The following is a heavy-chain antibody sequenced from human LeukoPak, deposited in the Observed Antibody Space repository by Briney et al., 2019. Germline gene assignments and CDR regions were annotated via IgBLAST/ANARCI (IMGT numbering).Heavy chain of an antibody. V-gene: IGHV1-46*01. CDR1: GYTLTSYY. CDR2: INPSGGST. CDR3: ARDLALVRDGGSFDYYYYMDV. D-gene: IGHD1-26*01. J-gene: IGHJ6*03. Sequence: ASVKVSCKASGYTLTSYYMHWVRQAPGQGLEWMGIINPSGGSTSYAQKFQGRVTMTRDTSTSTVYMELSSLRSEDTAVYYCARDLALVRDGGSFDYYYYMDVWGKGTTVTVSS.